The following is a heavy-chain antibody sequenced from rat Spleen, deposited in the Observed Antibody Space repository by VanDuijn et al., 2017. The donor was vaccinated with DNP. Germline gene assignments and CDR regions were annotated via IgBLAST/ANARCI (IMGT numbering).Heavy chain of an antibody. Sequence: EVQLVESGGGPVQPGRSLKLSCVASGFTFNNYWMTWIRQAPGKGLEWVASISSTGDNTYYSDSVKGRFSPSRDNAQSTLYLQMDSLRSEDTATYYCARSDSYGFPYWGQGTLVTVSS. CDR3: ARSDSYGFPY. V-gene: IGHV5-31*01. J-gene: IGHJ3*01. CDR1: GFTFNNYW. D-gene: IGHD1-2*01. CDR2: ISSTGDNT.